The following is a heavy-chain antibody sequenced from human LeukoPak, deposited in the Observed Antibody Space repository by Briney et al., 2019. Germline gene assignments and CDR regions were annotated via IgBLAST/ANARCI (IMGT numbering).Heavy chain of an antibody. CDR3: AKDSGDYADYAVIHY. CDR2: IRYDGGVE. J-gene: IGHJ4*02. D-gene: IGHD4-17*01. CDR1: GFTFSSYG. V-gene: IGHV3-30*02. Sequence: GGSLRLSCAASGFTFSSYGIHWGRQAPGKGLEWVAFIRYDGGVEYYADSVKGRFTISRDNSKNTLYLQMNSLRTQDTAVYYCAKDSGDYADYAVIHYWGQGTPVTVSS.